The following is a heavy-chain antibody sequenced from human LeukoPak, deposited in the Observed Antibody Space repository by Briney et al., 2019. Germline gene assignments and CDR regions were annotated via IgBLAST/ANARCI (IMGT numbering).Heavy chain of an antibody. CDR2: INPSGGST. J-gene: IGHJ5*02. D-gene: IGHD3-16*02. CDR3: STDMITFGGVIPFDP. V-gene: IGHV1-46*01. Sequence: GASVKVSCKASGYTFTSYYMHWVRQAPGQGLEWMGIINPSGGSTSYAQKFQGRVTMTRDTSTSTVYMELSSLRSEDTAVYYCSTDMITFGGVIPFDPWGQGTLVTVSS. CDR1: GYTFTSYY.